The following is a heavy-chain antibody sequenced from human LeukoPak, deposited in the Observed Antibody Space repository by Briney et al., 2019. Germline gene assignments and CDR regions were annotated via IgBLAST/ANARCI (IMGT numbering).Heavy chain of an antibody. Sequence: GGSLRLSCAASGFTFSNYWMSWVRQAPGKGLEWVANIKQDGSETYYVDSVKGRFTISRDNAKNSLYLQMNSLRAEDTAVYYCAWNPAKVVPAVYWGQGTLVTVSS. CDR3: AWNPAKVVPAVY. J-gene: IGHJ4*02. V-gene: IGHV3-7*01. CDR1: GFTFSNYW. CDR2: IKQDGSET. D-gene: IGHD2-2*01.